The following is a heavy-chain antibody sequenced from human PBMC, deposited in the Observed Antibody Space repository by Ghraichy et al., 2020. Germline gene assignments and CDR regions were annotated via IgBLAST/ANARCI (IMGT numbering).Heavy chain of an antibody. D-gene: IGHD3-3*01. CDR3: AKGVFGVVITPGDY. Sequence: GGSLRLSCAASGFTFSSYAMSWVRQAPGKGLEWVSAISGSGGSTYYADSVKGRFTISRDNSKNTLYLQMNSLRAEDTAVYYCAKGVFGVVITPGDYWGQGTLVTVSS. CDR1: GFTFSSYA. CDR2: ISGSGGST. V-gene: IGHV3-23*01. J-gene: IGHJ4*02.